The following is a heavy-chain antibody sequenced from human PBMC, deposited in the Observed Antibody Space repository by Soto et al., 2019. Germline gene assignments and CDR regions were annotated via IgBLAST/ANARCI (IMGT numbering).Heavy chain of an antibody. CDR1: GYTFSTYG. J-gene: IGHJ6*02. CDR3: ARMGDVTYYYYGMDV. CDR2: INGYNGNT. D-gene: IGHD3-16*01. Sequence: QVQLVQSGAEVKKPGASVKVSCKASGYTFSTYGISWVRQAPGQGLEWMGWINGYNGNTNYAPKLQARITMPTDTSTTTAYMELRSLRPDDTAVYYCARMGDVTYYYYGMDVWGQGTTVTVSS. V-gene: IGHV1-18*01.